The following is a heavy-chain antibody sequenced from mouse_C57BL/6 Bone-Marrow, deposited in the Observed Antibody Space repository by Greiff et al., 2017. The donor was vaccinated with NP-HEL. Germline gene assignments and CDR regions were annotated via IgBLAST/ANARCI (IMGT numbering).Heavy chain of an antibody. CDR3: ARSTTVVAFDFDY. CDR1: GFTFTDYY. CDR2: VYPYNGGT. J-gene: IGHJ2*01. D-gene: IGHD1-1*01. V-gene: IGHV1-36*01. Sequence: EVQVVESGPVLVKPGPSVKISCKASGFTFTDYYMHWVKQSHGKSLEWIGLVYPYNGGTSYNQKFKGKATLTVDTSSSTAYMELNSLTSEDSAVYYCARSTTVVAFDFDYWGQGTTLTVSS.